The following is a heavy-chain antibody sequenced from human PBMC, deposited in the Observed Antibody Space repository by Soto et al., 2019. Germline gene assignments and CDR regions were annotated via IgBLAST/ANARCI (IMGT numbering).Heavy chain of an antibody. D-gene: IGHD3-22*01. CDR2: IYLDDDK. J-gene: IGHJ4*02. V-gene: IGHV2-5*02. CDR3: ALNGLGNYYDSSGYSSFDY. CDR1: GFSLSPSGVG. Sequence: SGPTLVKPTQTLTLTCTFSGFSLSPSGVGVGWIRQPPGKALEWLALIYLDDDKRNSPSLKSRLTITKDTSKNQVVLTMTNMDPVDTATYYCALNGLGNYYDSSGYSSFDYWGQGTLVTVSS.